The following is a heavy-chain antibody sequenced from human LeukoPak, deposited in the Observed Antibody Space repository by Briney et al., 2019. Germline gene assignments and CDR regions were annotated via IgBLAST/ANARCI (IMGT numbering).Heavy chain of an antibody. CDR3: ASGTVLGYCTNGVCDAFDI. CDR2: ISSSSSYI. Sequence: ETLSLTCTVSGGSISSSSYYWGWIRQAPGKGLEWVSSISSSSSYIYYADSVKGRFTISRDNAKNSLYLQMNSLRAEDTAVYYCASGTVLGYCTNGVCDAFDIWGQGTMVTVSS. J-gene: IGHJ3*02. CDR1: GGSISSSS. V-gene: IGHV3-21*01. D-gene: IGHD2-8*01.